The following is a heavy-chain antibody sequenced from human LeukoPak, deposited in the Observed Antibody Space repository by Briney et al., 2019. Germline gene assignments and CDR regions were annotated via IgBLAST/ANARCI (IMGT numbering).Heavy chain of an antibody. V-gene: IGHV4-59*01. CDR2: IYYSGNT. J-gene: IGHJ5*02. CDR3: ARGQGSSWTGWFDP. CDR1: GGSISSYY. D-gene: IGHD6-13*01. Sequence: PSETLSLTCTVSGGSISSYYWTWIRQPPGKGLEWIGNIYYSGNTNYNPSLKSRITISVDTSKNQFSLKLSSVTAADTAVYYCARGQGSSWTGWFDPWGQGTLVTVSS.